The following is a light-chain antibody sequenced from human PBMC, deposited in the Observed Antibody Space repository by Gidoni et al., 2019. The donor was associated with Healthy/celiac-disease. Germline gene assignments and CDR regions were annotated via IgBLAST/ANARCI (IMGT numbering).Light chain of an antibody. V-gene: IGKV1-9*01. CDR3: QQLSSSPLT. CDR1: QGISSY. Sequence: DIQLTQSSILPVCICRRQSHHHLPASQGISSYLAWYQQKPGKAPKLLIYAASTLQGGVPSRFSGSGSGTEFTLTISSLQPEDFATYSCQQLSSSPLTFGPGTKVDIK. CDR2: AAS. J-gene: IGKJ3*01.